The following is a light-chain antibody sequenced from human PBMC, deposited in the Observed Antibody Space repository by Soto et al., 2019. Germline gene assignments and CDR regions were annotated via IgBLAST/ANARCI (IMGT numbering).Light chain of an antibody. CDR3: QQYNNWPST. CDR1: QSVSSN. CDR2: GAP. V-gene: IGKV3-15*01. Sequence: EIIMTQSPATLSVSPGERATLSCRASQSVSSNLAWYQQKPGQAPRLLIHGAPTRATGIPATFSGSGSGTEFTLTISSLQSEDFAVYYCQQYNNWPSTFGQGAKVEIK. J-gene: IGKJ1*01.